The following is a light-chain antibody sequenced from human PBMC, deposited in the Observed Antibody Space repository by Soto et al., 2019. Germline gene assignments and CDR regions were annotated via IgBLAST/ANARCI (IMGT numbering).Light chain of an antibody. CDR3: QHYKMYSPWT. CDR1: QSITTW. CDR2: YVS. Sequence: DIHITQSPSTVSAYVGDSVTITCRASQSITTWLAWYQQRPEKAPKLLIYYVSSLQSGVPSRFRGSGSGTEFTLTISSLQPDDFATYYCQHYKMYSPWTFGQGTKVQIK. V-gene: IGKV1-5*01. J-gene: IGKJ1*01.